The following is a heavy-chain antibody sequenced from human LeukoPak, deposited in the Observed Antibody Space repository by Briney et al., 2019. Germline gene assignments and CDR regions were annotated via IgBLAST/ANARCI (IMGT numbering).Heavy chain of an antibody. CDR3: TRVGYIDEGIDY. J-gene: IGHJ4*02. V-gene: IGHV3-7*04. CDR1: VFPFSSYW. Sequence: GGSLRLSCAASVFPFSSYWMTWVRQAPGKGLEWVANIKQDGSKKSYVDSVKGRFTISRDNAKNSLYLQMNSLRAEDTAIYYCTRVGYIDEGIDYWGQGTLVTVSS. D-gene: IGHD5-24*01. CDR2: IKQDGSKK.